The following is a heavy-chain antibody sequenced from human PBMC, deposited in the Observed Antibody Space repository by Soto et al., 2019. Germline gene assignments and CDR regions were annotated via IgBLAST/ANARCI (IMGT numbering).Heavy chain of an antibody. Sequence: GGSLRLSCAASGFTFNSYGIHWVRQAPGKGLEWVTLISFDGSKKYYADSVKDRFTISRDNSKNTLYLQMNSLRAEDTAVYYCAKDHAAGHGSGNYYPSGFASSAQGTLVTVSS. CDR3: AKDHAAGHGSGNYYPSGFAS. CDR2: ISFDGSKK. J-gene: IGHJ4*02. D-gene: IGHD3-22*01. CDR1: GFTFNSYG. V-gene: IGHV3-30*18.